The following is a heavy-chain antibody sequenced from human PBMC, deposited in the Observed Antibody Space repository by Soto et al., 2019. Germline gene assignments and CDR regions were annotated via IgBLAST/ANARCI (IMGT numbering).Heavy chain of an antibody. Sequence: EVQLLESGGGLVQPGGSLRVSCAASGFNFSSYAMNWVRQAPGMGLEWVATVIASGGTTYYADSLKGRFTISRDNSKNTLYLQMNSLRAEDTAVCVCSKDNSGDLFPYYYYGMDVWGQGTTVTVSS. D-gene: IGHD3-10*01. V-gene: IGHV3-23*01. CDR2: VIASGGTT. CDR1: GFNFSSYA. J-gene: IGHJ6*02. CDR3: SKDNSGDLFPYYYYGMDV.